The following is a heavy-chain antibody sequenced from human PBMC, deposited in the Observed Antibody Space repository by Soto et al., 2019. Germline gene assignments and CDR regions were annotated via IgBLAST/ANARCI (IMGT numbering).Heavy chain of an antibody. D-gene: IGHD5-12*01. V-gene: IGHV3-9*01. CDR3: AKDISGYDICYYYMDV. J-gene: IGHJ6*03. CDR2: ISWNSGSI. CDR1: GFTFDDYA. Sequence: EVQLVESGGGLVQPGRSLRLSCAASGFTFDDYAMHWVRQAPGKGLEWVSGISWNSGSIGYADSVKGRFTISRDNAKNSLYLQMNSLRAEDTALYYCAKDISGYDICYYYMDVWGKGTTVTVSS.